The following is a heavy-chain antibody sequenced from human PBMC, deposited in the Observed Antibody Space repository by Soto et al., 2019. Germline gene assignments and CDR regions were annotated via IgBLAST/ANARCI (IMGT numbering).Heavy chain of an antibody. J-gene: IGHJ6*02. Sequence: PGGSLRLSCAASGFTFSSYGMHWVRQAPGKGLEWVAVISYDGSNKYYADSVKGRFTISRDNSKNTLYLQMNSLRAEDTAVYYCARGQEAGGYGMDVWGQGTTVTVSS. CDR3: ARGQEAGGYGMDV. CDR2: ISYDGSNK. CDR1: GFTFSSYG. V-gene: IGHV3-30*03. D-gene: IGHD2-8*02.